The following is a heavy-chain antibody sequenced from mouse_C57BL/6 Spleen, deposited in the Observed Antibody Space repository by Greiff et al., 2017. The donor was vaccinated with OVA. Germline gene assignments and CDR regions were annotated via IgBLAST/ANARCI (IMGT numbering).Heavy chain of an antibody. CDR3: RYAYAMDY. J-gene: IGHJ4*01. V-gene: IGHV6-3*01. CDR2: IRLKSDNYAT. Sequence: EVMLVESGGGLVQPGGSMKLSCVASGFTFSNYWMNWVRQSPEKGLEWVAQIRLKSDNYATHYAESVKGRFTISRDDSKSSVYLQMNNLRAEDTGIYYCRYAYAMDYWGQGTSVTVSS. CDR1: GFTFSNYW.